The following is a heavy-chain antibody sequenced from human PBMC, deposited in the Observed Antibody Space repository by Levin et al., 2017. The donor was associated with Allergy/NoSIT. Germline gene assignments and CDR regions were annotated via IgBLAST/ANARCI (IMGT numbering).Heavy chain of an antibody. J-gene: IGHJ5*02. D-gene: IGHD4-23*01. V-gene: IGHV3-73*01. CDR2: IKSKAKNYAT. Sequence: GGSLRLSCAASGFTFSDSAIHWVRQASGKGLEWVGRIKSKAKNYATTYAASVKGRFTISRDDSEITAYLQMDSLKTEDSAVYYCTSLDDGISRFDPWGQGTLVTVSS. CDR1: GFTFSDSA. CDR3: TSLDDGISRFDP.